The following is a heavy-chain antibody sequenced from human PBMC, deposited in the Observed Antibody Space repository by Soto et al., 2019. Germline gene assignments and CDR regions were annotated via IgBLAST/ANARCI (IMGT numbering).Heavy chain of an antibody. CDR2: IYFDGITT. CDR3: ARGGAMGVDY. J-gene: IGHJ4*02. D-gene: IGHD1-26*01. V-gene: IGHV3-74*01. Sequence: GSLRLSCTASGFAFNTHWMHWVRQAPGKGLVWVSRIYFDGITTNYADSVKGRLTVSRDNAKNTVYLHVNTLRDEDTAVYYCARGGAMGVDYWGQGTLVTVSS. CDR1: GFAFNTHW.